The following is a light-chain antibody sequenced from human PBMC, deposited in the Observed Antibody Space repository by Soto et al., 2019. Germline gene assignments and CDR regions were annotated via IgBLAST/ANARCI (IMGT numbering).Light chain of an antibody. CDR1: QSVSSRY. CDR3: QQRSNWSWK. V-gene: IGKV3D-20*02. CDR2: GAS. Sequence: VVLTHSPGTLSLSPWERATLSCRASQSVSSRYLAWYQQKPGQAPRLLIYGASSRATGIPARFSGSGSGTDFTLTISSLEPEDFAVYYCQQRSNWSWKFGQGTKVDIK. J-gene: IGKJ1*01.